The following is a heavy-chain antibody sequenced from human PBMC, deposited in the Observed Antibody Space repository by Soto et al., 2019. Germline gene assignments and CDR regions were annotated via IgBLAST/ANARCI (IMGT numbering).Heavy chain of an antibody. J-gene: IGHJ4*02. D-gene: IGHD3-22*01. CDR1: GGSFSGYY. Sequence: SETLSLTCAVYGGSFSGYYWSWIRQPPGKGLEWIGEINHSGSTNYNPPLKSRVTISVDTSKNQFSLKLSSVTAADTAVYYCARGRAYYYDSSGYYAYWGQGTLVTVSS. CDR2: INHSGST. V-gene: IGHV4-34*01. CDR3: ARGRAYYYDSSGYYAY.